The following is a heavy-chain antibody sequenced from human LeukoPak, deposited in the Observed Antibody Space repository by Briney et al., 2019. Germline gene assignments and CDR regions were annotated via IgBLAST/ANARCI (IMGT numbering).Heavy chain of an antibody. D-gene: IGHD1-26*01. V-gene: IGHV4-39*07. Sequence: SETLSLTCTVSGGSISSSSYYWGWIRQPPGKGLQWIGSIYTSGSTNYNPSLKSRVTISVDTSKNQFSLKLSSVTAADTAVYYCARAVIVGAPLGYYYMDVWGKGTTVTVSS. CDR1: GGSISSSSYY. J-gene: IGHJ6*03. CDR3: ARAVIVGAPLGYYYMDV. CDR2: IYTSGST.